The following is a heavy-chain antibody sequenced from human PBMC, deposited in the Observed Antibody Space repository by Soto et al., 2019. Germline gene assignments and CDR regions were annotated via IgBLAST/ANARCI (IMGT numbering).Heavy chain of an antibody. CDR1: GYTFTSYY. V-gene: IGHV1-46*01. CDR3: ARDRPYDVWRGPEGDYGMDV. D-gene: IGHD3-3*01. CDR2: INPSGGST. Sequence: ASVKVSCKASGYTFTSYYMHWVRQAPGQGLEWMGIINPSGGSTSYAQKFQGRVTMTRDTSTSTVYMELSSLRSEDTAVYYCARDRPYDVWRGPEGDYGMDVWGQGTTVTVSS. J-gene: IGHJ6*02.